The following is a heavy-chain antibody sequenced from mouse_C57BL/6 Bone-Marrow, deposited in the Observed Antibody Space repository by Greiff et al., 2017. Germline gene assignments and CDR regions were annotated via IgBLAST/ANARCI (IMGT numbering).Heavy chain of an antibody. CDR2: ISSGGDYI. D-gene: IGHD1-1*01. CDR3: TRDYYGSSDV. J-gene: IGHJ1*03. V-gene: IGHV5-9-1*02. Sequence: EVMLVESGEGLVKPGGSLKLSCAASGFTFSSYAMSWVRQTPEKRLEWVAYISSGGDYIYYADTVKGRFTISRDNAMNTLYLQMSSLKSEDTAMYYCTRDYYGSSDVWGTGTTVTVSS. CDR1: GFTFSSYA.